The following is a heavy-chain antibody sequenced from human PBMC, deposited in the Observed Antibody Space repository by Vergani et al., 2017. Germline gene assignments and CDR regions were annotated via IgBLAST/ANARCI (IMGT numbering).Heavy chain of an antibody. CDR3: ARIYDFLSGYHMYYFDY. Sequence: QVTLKESGPVLVKPTETLTLTCTVSGFSLSNARMGVSWIRQPPGKALEWLAHIFSNDEKSYSTSLKSRLTISKDTSKSHVVLTMTNMDPVDTATYYCARIYDFLSGYHMYYFDYWGQGTLVTVSS. V-gene: IGHV2-26*01. J-gene: IGHJ4*02. D-gene: IGHD3-3*01. CDR1: GFSLSNARMG. CDR2: IFSNDEK.